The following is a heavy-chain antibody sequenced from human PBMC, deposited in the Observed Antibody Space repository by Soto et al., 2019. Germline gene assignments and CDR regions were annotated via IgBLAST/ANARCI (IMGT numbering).Heavy chain of an antibody. Sequence: QVQLQESGPGLVKPSQTLSLTCTVSGGSISSGGYYWSWIRQHPGKGLEWIGYIYYSGSTYYNPSLKSRVTISVDTSKNQFSLKLSSVTTADTAVYYCARGYSSGWYYFDYWGQGTLVTVSS. V-gene: IGHV4-31*03. CDR2: IYYSGST. CDR1: GGSISSGGYY. D-gene: IGHD6-19*01. CDR3: ARGYSSGWYYFDY. J-gene: IGHJ4*02.